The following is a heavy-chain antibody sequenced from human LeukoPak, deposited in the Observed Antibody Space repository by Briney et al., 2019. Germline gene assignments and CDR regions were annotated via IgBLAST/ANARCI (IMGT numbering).Heavy chain of an antibody. J-gene: IGHJ5*02. CDR1: GGSISSSGCY. D-gene: IGHD1-26*01. Sequence: SETLSLTCTVSGGSISSSGCYWGWIRQPKGKGLEWIASINYSGSTYYNPSLKSRLTISVDTSKNQLSLKLSSLTAADTAVYYCARHEYSGSYYGLSWFDPWGQGTLVTVSS. V-gene: IGHV4-39*01. CDR2: INYSGST. CDR3: ARHEYSGSYYGLSWFDP.